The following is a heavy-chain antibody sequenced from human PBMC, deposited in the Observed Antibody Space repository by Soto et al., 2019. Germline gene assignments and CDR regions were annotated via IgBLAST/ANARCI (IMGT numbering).Heavy chain of an antibody. CDR3: ATPALWFGELLFSFDY. CDR1: GYTLTELS. V-gene: IGHV1-24*01. J-gene: IGHJ4*02. Sequence: ASVKVSFKVSGYTLTELSMHWVRQAPGKGLEWMGGFDPEDGETIYAQKFQGRVTMTEDTSTDTAYMELSSLRSEDTAVYYCATPALWFGELLFSFDYWGQGTLVTVSS. CDR2: FDPEDGET. D-gene: IGHD3-10*01.